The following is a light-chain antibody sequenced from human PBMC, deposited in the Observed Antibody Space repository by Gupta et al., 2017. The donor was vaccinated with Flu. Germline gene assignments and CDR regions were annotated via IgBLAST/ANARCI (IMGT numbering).Light chain of an antibody. V-gene: IGKV3-20*01. CDR2: AAS. CDR1: QSVSNNY. Sequence: CRASQSVSNNYLAWFQQKPGQAPRLLIYAASSRATGSPDRFSGSGSGTDFTHTINRLEPEDFAVYYCQEYHNSRTFGQGTKVEIK. J-gene: IGKJ1*01. CDR3: QEYHNSRT.